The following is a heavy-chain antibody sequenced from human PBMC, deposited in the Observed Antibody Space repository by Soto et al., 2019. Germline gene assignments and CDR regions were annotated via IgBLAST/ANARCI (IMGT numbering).Heavy chain of an antibody. J-gene: IGHJ4*02. CDR3: ARIIMVRGVSKDYYFDF. CDR2: IYYSGST. V-gene: IGHV4-39*01. Sequence: SGTLSLTCSVSGGSISSSSYYWGWIRQPPGKGLEWIGSIYYSGSTYYNPSLKSRVTISVDTSKNQFFLKLSSVTAADTAVYYCARIIMVRGVSKDYYFDFWGQGALVTVSS. CDR1: GGSISSSSYY. D-gene: IGHD3-10*01.